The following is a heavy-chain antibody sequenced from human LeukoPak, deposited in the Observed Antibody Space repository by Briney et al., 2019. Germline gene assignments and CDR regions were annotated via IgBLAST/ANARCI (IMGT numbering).Heavy chain of an antibody. CDR3: ARVSLYYDSSGYYAFDI. Sequence: GASVKVSCKASGGTFSSYAISWVRQAPGQGLEWMGRIIPILGIANYAQKFQGRVTITADKSTSTAYVELSSLRSEDTAVYYCARVSLYYDSSGYYAFDIWGQGTMVTVSS. D-gene: IGHD3-22*01. J-gene: IGHJ3*02. CDR2: IIPILGIA. CDR1: GGTFSSYA. V-gene: IGHV1-69*04.